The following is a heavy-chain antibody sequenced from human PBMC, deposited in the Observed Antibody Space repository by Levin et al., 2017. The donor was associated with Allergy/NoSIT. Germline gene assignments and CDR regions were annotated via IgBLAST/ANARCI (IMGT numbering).Heavy chain of an antibody. D-gene: IGHD6-13*01. CDR3: ARLSFGPRDFYSSSWSNFDY. J-gene: IGHJ4*02. CDR2: IYYSGST. Sequence: SQTLSLTCTVSGGSISSYYWSWIRQPPGKGLEWIGYIYYSGSTNYNPSLKSRVTISVDTSKNQFSLKLSSVTAADTAVYYCARLSFGPRDFYSSSWSNFDYWGQGTLVTVSS. V-gene: IGHV4-59*08. CDR1: GGSISSYY.